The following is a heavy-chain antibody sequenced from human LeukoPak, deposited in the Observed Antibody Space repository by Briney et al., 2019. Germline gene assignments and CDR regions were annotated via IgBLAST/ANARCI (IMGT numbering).Heavy chain of an antibody. J-gene: IGHJ4*02. CDR3: ARDHGYSGYDFFDY. CDR1: GYTFTSYG. D-gene: IGHD5-12*01. V-gene: IGHV1-18*01. CDR2: ISAYNGNT. Sequence: ASVKVSCKASGYTFTSYGISWVRQAPGQGLEWVGWISAYNGNTNYAQKLQGRVTMTTDTSTSTAYMELRSLRSDDTAVYYCARDHGYSGYDFFDYWGQGTLVTVSS.